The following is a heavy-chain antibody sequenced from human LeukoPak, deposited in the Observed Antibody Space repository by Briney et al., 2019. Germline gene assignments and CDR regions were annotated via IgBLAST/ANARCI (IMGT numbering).Heavy chain of an antibody. J-gene: IGHJ5*02. Sequence: GASVKVSCKASGYTFTGYYMHWARQAPGQGLEWMGRINPNSGGTNYAQKFQGRVTTTRDTSISTAYMELSRLRSDDTAVYYCARVVTGTTNWFDPWGQGTLVTVSS. CDR3: ARVVTGTTNWFDP. D-gene: IGHD1-7*01. CDR1: GYTFTGYY. V-gene: IGHV1-2*06. CDR2: INPNSGGT.